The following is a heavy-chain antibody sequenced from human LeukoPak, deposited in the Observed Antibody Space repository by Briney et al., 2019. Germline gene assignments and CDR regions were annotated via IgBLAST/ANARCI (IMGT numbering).Heavy chain of an antibody. V-gene: IGHV4-4*02. J-gene: IGHJ4*02. D-gene: IGHD2-15*01. Sequence: SGTLSLTCAVSGGSISSSNWWSWVRQPPGKGLEWIGEIYHSGSTNYNPSLKSRVTMSVDKSKNQFSLKLSSVTAADTAVYYRARAYCSGGSCYLVDYWGQGTLVTVSS. CDR1: GGSISSSNW. CDR3: ARAYCSGGSCYLVDY. CDR2: IYHSGST.